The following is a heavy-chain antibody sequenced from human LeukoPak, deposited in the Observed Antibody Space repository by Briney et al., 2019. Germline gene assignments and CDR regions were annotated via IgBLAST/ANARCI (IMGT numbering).Heavy chain of an antibody. J-gene: IGHJ4*02. V-gene: IGHV3-23*01. CDR3: AKAGIAVPATPEY. CDR2: ISSSGGTT. Sequence: GGSLRLSCAASGFTFSSYAMNWVRQAPGKGLEWVSVISSSGGTTYYSDSVEGRFIISRDNSKNTLYLQMNSLRGEDTAVYYCAKAGIAVPATPEYCGQGTQVTVSS. CDR1: GFTFSSYA. D-gene: IGHD6-19*01.